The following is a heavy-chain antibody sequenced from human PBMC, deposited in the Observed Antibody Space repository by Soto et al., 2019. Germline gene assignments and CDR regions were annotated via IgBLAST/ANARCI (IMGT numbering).Heavy chain of an antibody. Sequence: ASVKVSCKASAYTFTSYVISWVRQAPGQGLEWMGWISAYNGNTNYAQKLQGRVTMTTDTSTSTAYMELRSLRSDDTAVYYCAASLDYSTYPYYFDYWGQGTLVTVSS. CDR2: ISAYNGNT. V-gene: IGHV1-18*01. CDR3: AASLDYSTYPYYFDY. J-gene: IGHJ4*02. CDR1: AYTFTSYV. D-gene: IGHD4-4*01.